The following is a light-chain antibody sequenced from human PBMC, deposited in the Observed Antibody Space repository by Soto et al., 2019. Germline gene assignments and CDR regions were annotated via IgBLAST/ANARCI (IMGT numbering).Light chain of an antibody. V-gene: IGKV3-15*01. J-gene: IGKJ1*01. CDR2: GAS. CDR3: QQYNNWPQT. CDR1: QSVSNN. Sequence: IVLTQSPDTLSLSPGERATLSCRASQSVSNNLAWYQQKPGQAPRLLIYGASTRATGIPARFSGSGSGTEFTLTISSLQSEDFAVYYCQQYNNWPQTFGQGTKVDIK.